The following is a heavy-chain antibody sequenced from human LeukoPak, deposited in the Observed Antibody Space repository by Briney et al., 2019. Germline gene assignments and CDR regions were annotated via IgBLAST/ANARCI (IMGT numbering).Heavy chain of an antibody. CDR3: ARGEAVAIDY. V-gene: IGHV3-66*01. CDR1: GFTFSNYA. J-gene: IGHJ4*02. CDR2: IYSGGST. Sequence: GGSLRLSCEASGFTFSNYAMNWVRQTPGKGLEWVSVIYSGGSTYYTDSVKGRFTISRDNSKNTLYLQMNSLRAEDTAVYYCARGEAVAIDYWGQGTLVTVSS. D-gene: IGHD6-19*01.